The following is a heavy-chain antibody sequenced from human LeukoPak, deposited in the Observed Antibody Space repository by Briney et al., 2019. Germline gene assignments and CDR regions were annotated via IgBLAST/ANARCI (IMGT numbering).Heavy chain of an antibody. J-gene: IGHJ3*02. V-gene: IGHV4-59*01. CDR1: GGSISSYY. D-gene: IGHD1-14*01. CDR2: IYYSGST. CDR3: ARGRRTSDI. Sequence: SETLSLTCTVSGGSISSYYWSWIRQPPGRGLEWIGYIYYSGSTSYNPSLKGRVTISVDTSKNQFSLKLSSVTAADTAVYYCARGRRTSDIWGQGTMVTVSS.